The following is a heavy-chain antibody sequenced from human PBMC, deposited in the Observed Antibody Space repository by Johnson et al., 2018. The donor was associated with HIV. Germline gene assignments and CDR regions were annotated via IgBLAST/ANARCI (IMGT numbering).Heavy chain of an antibody. V-gene: IGHV3-30*18. CDR2: ISYDGSNK. Sequence: QVQLVESGGVVVQPGGSLRLSCAASGFTFSSYGMHWVRQAPGKGLEWVAVISYDGSNKYYADSVKGRFTISRDNSKNTLYLQMNSLRAEDTAVYYCAKDVGGWELVLDAFDIWGQGTMVTVSS. D-gene: IGHD1-26*01. J-gene: IGHJ3*02. CDR3: AKDVGGWELVLDAFDI. CDR1: GFTFSSYG.